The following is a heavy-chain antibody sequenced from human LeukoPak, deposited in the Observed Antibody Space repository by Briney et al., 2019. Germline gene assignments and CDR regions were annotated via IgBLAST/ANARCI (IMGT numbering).Heavy chain of an antibody. CDR1: GFTFSDYY. J-gene: IGHJ4*02. Sequence: PGGSLRLSCAASGFTFSDYYMSWIRQAPGKGLEWVSYISSSGSTIYYADSVKGRFTISRDNAKNSLYLQMNSLRAEDTAVYYRARRNYYGSGPSEFDYWGQGTLVTVSS. CDR3: ARRNYYGSGPSEFDY. CDR2: ISSSGSTI. D-gene: IGHD3-10*01. V-gene: IGHV3-11*01.